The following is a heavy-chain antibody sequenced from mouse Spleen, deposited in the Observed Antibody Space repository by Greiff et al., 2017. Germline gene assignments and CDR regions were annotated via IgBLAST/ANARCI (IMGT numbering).Heavy chain of an antibody. D-gene: IGHD1-2*01. CDR1: GFSLSTSGMG. CDR2: IWWDDDK. V-gene: IGHV8-8*01. Sequence: QVQLKQSGPGILQPSQTLSLTCSFSGFSLSTSGMGVGWIRQPSGKGLEWLAHIWWDDDKYYNTALKSGLTISKDTSKNQVFLKIASVDTADTATYYCALITTAFYAMDYWGQGTSVTVSS. J-gene: IGHJ4*01. CDR3: ALITTAFYAMDY.